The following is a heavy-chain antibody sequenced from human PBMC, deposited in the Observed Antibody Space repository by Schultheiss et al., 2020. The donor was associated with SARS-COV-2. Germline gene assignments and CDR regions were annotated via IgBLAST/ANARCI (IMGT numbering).Heavy chain of an antibody. Sequence: GGSLRLSCAASGFTFRGSAMSWVRQAPGKGLECVSTVSSSGGITYYTDSVKGRFTISRDNSKNTLFLQMNSLRAEDTAIYYCAKERGGYYGSGSYVDYYYGMDVWGQGTTVTVSS. CDR3: AKERGGYYGSGSYVDYYYGMDV. V-gene: IGHV3-23*01. CDR2: VSSSGGIT. J-gene: IGHJ6*02. CDR1: GFTFRGSA. D-gene: IGHD3-10*01.